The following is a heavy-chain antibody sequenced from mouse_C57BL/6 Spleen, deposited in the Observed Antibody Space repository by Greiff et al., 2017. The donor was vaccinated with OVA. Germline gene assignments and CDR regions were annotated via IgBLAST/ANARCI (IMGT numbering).Heavy chain of an antibody. J-gene: IGHJ4*01. Sequence: QVQLQQPGAELVRPGTSVKLSCKASGYTFTSYWMHWVKQRPGQGLEWIGVIDPSDSYTNYNQKFKGKATLTVDTSSSTAYMQLSSLTSEDSAVYYCARVTTVVAREDAMDYWGQGTSVTVSS. CDR1: GYTFTSYW. D-gene: IGHD1-1*01. CDR3: ARVTTVVAREDAMDY. V-gene: IGHV1-59*01. CDR2: IDPSDSYT.